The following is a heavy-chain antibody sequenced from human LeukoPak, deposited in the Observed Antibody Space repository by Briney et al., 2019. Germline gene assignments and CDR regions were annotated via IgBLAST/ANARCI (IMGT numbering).Heavy chain of an antibody. CDR3: AFREEDYDSSESEW. D-gene: IGHD3-22*01. CDR2: IYHSGIT. J-gene: IGHJ4*02. CDR1: GDSISSGGYY. Sequence: NPSQTLSLTCTVSGDSISSGGYYWNWIRQPPGKGLEWIGYIYHSGITNYNPSLKSRVTISIDRSKNQFSLKLSSVSAADTAVYYCAFREEDYDSSESEWWGQGTLVTVSS. V-gene: IGHV4-30-2*01.